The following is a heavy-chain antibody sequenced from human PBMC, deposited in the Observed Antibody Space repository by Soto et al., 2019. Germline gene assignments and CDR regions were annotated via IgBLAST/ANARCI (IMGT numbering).Heavy chain of an antibody. CDR1: GASISTSNW. V-gene: IGHV4-4*02. D-gene: IGHD6-13*01. J-gene: IGHJ4*02. CDR3: ARARATIAAAAIFDC. CDR2: VYRTGST. Sequence: QVQLQESGPGLVKPSGTLSLTCAVSGASISTSNWWSWVREPPGKGLEWIGEVYRTGSTNYNPSLENRLTISVDKSNNPFYLKLTSVTAPGTAVYYCARARATIAAAAIFDCWGQGTLVTVSS.